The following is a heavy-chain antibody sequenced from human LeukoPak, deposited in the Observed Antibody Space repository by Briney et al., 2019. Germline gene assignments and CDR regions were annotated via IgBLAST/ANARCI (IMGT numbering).Heavy chain of an antibody. D-gene: IGHD6-13*01. J-gene: IGHJ4*02. CDR1: GFTFSSYS. V-gene: IGHV3-21*01. CDR2: ISSSSSYI. CDR3: ARGRRIAAAGLYYFDY. Sequence: GRSLRLSCAASGFTFSSYSMNWVRQAPGKGLEWVSSISSSSSYIYYADSVKGRFTISRDNAKNSLYLQMNSLRAEDTAVCYCARGRRIAAAGLYYFDYWGQGTLVTVSS.